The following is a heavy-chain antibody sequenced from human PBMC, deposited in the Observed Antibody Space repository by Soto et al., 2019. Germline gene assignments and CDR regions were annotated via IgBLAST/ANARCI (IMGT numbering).Heavy chain of an antibody. CDR3: ARDFQKGMDV. Sequence: GGSLRLSCAASGFTFSSYAMHWVRQAPGKGLEWVAVISYDGSNKYYADSVKGRFTISRDNSKNTLYLQMNSLRAEDTAVYYCARDFQKGMDVWGQGTTVTVSS. V-gene: IGHV3-30-3*01. CDR2: ISYDGSNK. CDR1: GFTFSSYA. J-gene: IGHJ6*02.